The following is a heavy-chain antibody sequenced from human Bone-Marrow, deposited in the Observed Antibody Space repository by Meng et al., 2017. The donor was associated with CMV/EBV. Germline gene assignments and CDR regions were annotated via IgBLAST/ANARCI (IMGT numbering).Heavy chain of an antibody. CDR3: ARGYCSSTSCLIDY. J-gene: IGHJ4*02. V-gene: IGHV4-34*01. CDR1: GGSFSSYY. CDR2: INHSGST. Sequence: QVQLQQWGAGLLKPSETLSLTCAVYGGSFSSYYWSWIRQPPGKGLEWIGEINHSGSTNYNPSLKSRVTISVDTSKNRFSLKLSSVTAADTAVYYCARGYCSSTSCLIDYWGQGTLVTVSS. D-gene: IGHD2-2*01.